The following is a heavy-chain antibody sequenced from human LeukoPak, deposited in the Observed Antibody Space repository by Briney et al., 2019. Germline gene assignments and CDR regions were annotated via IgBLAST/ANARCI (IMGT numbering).Heavy chain of an antibody. V-gene: IGHV4-30-2*01. J-gene: IGHJ4*02. CDR3: ARAMVRGMEPDY. Sequence: NPSETLSLTCAVYGGSFSGYSWSWIRQPPGKGLEWIGYIYHSGSTYYNPSLKSRVTISVDRSKNQFSLKLSSVTAADTAVYYCARAMVRGMEPDYWGQGTLVTVSS. CDR2: IYHSGST. CDR1: GGSFSGYS. D-gene: IGHD3-10*01.